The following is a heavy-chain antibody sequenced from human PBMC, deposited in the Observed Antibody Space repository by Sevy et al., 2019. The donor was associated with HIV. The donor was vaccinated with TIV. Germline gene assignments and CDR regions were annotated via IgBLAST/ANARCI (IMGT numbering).Heavy chain of an antibody. V-gene: IGHV4-61*01. CDR1: GGSVSSGSYY. Sequence: SETLSLTCTVSGGSVSSGSYYWSWIRQPPGKGLEWIGYIYYSGSTNYNPSLKTRVTISVDTSKNQFSVNLGSVTAADTAVYYCARDLGDGYITFDYWGQGTLVTVSS. D-gene: IGHD5-12*01. CDR3: ARDLGDGYITFDY. J-gene: IGHJ4*02. CDR2: IYYSGST.